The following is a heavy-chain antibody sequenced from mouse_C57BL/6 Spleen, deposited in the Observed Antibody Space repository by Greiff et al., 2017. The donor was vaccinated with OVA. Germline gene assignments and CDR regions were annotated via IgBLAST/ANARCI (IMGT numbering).Heavy chain of an antibody. CDR1: GYTFTSYW. D-gene: IGHD3-2*02. CDR3: ARKGDCSGDRGAWFAY. Sequence: VQLQQPGAELVMPGASVKLSCKASGYTFTSYWMHWVKQRPGQGLEWIGEIDPSDSYTNYNQKFKGKSTLTVDKSSSTAYMQLSSLPSEDSAVYYCARKGDCSGDRGAWFAYWGQGTLVTVSA. CDR2: IDPSDSYT. V-gene: IGHV1-69*01. J-gene: IGHJ3*01.